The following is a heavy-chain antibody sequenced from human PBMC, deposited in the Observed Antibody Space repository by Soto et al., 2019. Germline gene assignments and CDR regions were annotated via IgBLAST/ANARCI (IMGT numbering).Heavy chain of an antibody. CDR1: AFTLSSHG. J-gene: IGHJ6*02. D-gene: IGHD3-9*01. CDR3: ARQHRDILTGLRWNGMDV. Sequence: GGSMRLSCAASAFTLSSHGMPCVRPPPGKWMEWVAVIWYDGSNKYYADSVKGRFTISRDNSKNTLYLQMNSLRAEDTAVYYCARQHRDILTGLRWNGMDVWGQGTTVTVSS. CDR2: IWYDGSNK. V-gene: IGHV3-33*01.